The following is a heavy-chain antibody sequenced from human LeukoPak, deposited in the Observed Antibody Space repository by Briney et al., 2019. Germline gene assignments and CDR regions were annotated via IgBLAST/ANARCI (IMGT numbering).Heavy chain of an antibody. J-gene: IGHJ4*02. CDR3: ARLLRTVDY. V-gene: IGHV4-61*05. Sequence: SETLSLTCTVSGGSISSSSYYWGWIRQPPGKGLEWIGYIYYSGSTNYNPSLKSRVTMSVDTSKNQFSLKLSSVTAADTAVYYCARLLRTVDYWGQGTLVTVSS. D-gene: IGHD2-15*01. CDR1: GGSISSSSYY. CDR2: IYYSGST.